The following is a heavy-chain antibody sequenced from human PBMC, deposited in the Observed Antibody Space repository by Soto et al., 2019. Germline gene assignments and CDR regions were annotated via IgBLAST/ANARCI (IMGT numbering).Heavy chain of an antibody. J-gene: IGHJ6*02. D-gene: IGHD4-4*01. CDR1: GGSISSSSYY. CDR3: ARQAHSKQYSYGMDV. Sequence: PSETLSLTCTVSGGSISSSSYYWGWIRQPPGKGLEWIGSIYYSGSTYYNPSLKSRVTISVDTSKNQFSLKLSSVTAADTAVYYCARQAHSKQYSYGMDVWGQGTRSPSP. CDR2: IYYSGST. V-gene: IGHV4-39*01.